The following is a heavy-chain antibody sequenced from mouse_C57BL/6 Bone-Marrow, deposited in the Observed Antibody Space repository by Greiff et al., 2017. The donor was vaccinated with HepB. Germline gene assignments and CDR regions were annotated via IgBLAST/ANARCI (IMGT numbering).Heavy chain of an antibody. CDR2: IHPNSGST. J-gene: IGHJ3*01. V-gene: IGHV1-64*01. Sequence: LQQPGAELVKPGASVKLSCKASGYTFTSYWMHWVKQRPGQGLEWIGMIHPNSGSTNYNEKFKSKATLTVDKSSSTAYMQLSSLTSEDSAVYYCARPDYYGAWFAYWGQGTLVTVSA. CDR1: GYTFTSYW. CDR3: ARPDYYGAWFAY. D-gene: IGHD1-2*01.